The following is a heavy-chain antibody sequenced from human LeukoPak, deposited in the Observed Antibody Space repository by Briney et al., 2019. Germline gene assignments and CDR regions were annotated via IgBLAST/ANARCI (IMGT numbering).Heavy chain of an antibody. V-gene: IGHV1-69*05. J-gene: IGHJ4*02. Sequence: SVKVSCKASGCTFSSYAISWVRHAPGQGLEWMGRIIPIFGTANYAQKFQGRVTITTDESTSTTYMELSSLRSEDTAVYYCAIEFGEYYFDYWGQGTLVTVSS. CDR3: AIEFGEYYFDY. D-gene: IGHD3-10*01. CDR1: GCTFSSYA. CDR2: IIPIFGTA.